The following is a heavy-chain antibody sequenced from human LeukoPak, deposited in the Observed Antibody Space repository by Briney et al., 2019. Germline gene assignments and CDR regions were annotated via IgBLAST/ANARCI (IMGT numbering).Heavy chain of an antibody. CDR1: GGSFSGYS. V-gene: IGHV4-4*07. D-gene: IGHD4-23*01. CDR2: IYTTGNT. J-gene: IGHJ3*02. CDR3: TRDGWELLGYHAFDI. Sequence: SETLSLTCAVYGGSFSGYSWSWIRQPAGKGLEWIGRIYTTGNTNYSPSLKSRVTMSTDTSKNQFSLNLSSVTAADTAVYYCTRDGWELLGYHAFDIWGQGTMVTVSS.